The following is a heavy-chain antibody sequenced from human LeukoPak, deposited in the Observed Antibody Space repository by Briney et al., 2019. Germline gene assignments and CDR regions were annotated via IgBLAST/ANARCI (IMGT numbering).Heavy chain of an antibody. CDR3: GVYDFWSGWFDP. CDR2: IYYSGST. CDR1: GGSISSSSYY. J-gene: IGHJ5*02. Sequence: PSETLSLTCTVSGGSISSSSYYWGWIRQSPGKGLEWIGSIYYSGSTYYNPSLKSRVTISVDTSKNQFSLKLSSVTAADTAVYYCGVYDFWSGWFDPWGQGTLVTVSS. D-gene: IGHD3-3*01. V-gene: IGHV4-39*01.